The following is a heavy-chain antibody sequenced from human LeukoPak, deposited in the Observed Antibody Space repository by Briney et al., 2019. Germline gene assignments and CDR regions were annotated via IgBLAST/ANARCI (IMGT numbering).Heavy chain of an antibody. D-gene: IGHD4-23*01. CDR3: ARHLDYGGNSGYFDY. J-gene: IGHJ4*02. CDR1: GGSISSYY. Sequence: LETLSLTCTVSGGSISSYYWSWIRQPPGKGLEWIGYIYNSGSTNYNPSLKSRVTISVDTSKNQFSLKLSSVTAADTAVYYCARHLDYGGNSGYFDYWGQGTLVTVSS. CDR2: IYNSGST. V-gene: IGHV4-59*08.